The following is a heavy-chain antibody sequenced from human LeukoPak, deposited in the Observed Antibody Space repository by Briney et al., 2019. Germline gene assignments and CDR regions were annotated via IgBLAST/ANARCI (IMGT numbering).Heavy chain of an antibody. V-gene: IGHV3-23*01. D-gene: IGHD1-26*01. J-gene: IGHJ4*02. CDR1: GLTFSSYA. CDR2: ISGSGGST. CDR3: AESAGSYEGNFDY. Sequence: AGGSLRLSCAASGLTFSSYAMSWVRQAPGKGLEWVSGISGSGGSTYYADSVKGRFTISRDNSKNTLYLQMSSLRTEDTAVYYCAESAGSYEGNFDYWGQGTLATVSS.